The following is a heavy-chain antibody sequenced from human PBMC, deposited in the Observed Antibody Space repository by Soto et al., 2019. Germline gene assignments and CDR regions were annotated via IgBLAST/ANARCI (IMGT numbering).Heavy chain of an antibody. CDR2: ISWNSGSI. J-gene: IGHJ4*02. Sequence: GGSLRLSCAASGFTFDDYAMHWVRQAPGKGLEWVSGISWNSGSIGYADSVKGRFTISRDNAKNSLYLQMNSLRAEDTALYYCAKSRAAMVKYFDYWGQGTLVTVSS. D-gene: IGHD5-18*01. V-gene: IGHV3-9*01. CDR1: GFTFDDYA. CDR3: AKSRAAMVKYFDY.